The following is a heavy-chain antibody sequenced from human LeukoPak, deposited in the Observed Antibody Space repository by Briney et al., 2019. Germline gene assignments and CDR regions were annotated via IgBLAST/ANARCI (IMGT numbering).Heavy chain of an antibody. Sequence: SETLSLTCSVSGDSIFNSNSYWSWIRQPPGKGLEWIGNIYYSGSTNYNPSLKSRVTISVDTSKNQFSLKLSSVTAADTAVYYCTRGSIAYYYMDVWGKGTTVTISS. D-gene: IGHD3-22*01. CDR1: GDSIFNSNSY. V-gene: IGHV4-61*01. J-gene: IGHJ6*03. CDR3: TRGSIAYYYMDV. CDR2: IYYSGST.